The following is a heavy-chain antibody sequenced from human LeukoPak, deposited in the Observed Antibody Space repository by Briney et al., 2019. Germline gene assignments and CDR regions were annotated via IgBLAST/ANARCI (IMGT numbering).Heavy chain of an antibody. Sequence: QAGGSLRLSCAASGFTFSSYGMHWVRQAPGKGLEWVAFIRYDGSNKYYADSVKGRSTISRDNSKNTLYLQMNSLRAEDTAVYYCAKERDTAMVTIDYWGQGTLVTVSS. J-gene: IGHJ4*02. CDR1: GFTFSSYG. CDR2: IRYDGSNK. D-gene: IGHD5-18*01. V-gene: IGHV3-30*02. CDR3: AKERDTAMVTIDY.